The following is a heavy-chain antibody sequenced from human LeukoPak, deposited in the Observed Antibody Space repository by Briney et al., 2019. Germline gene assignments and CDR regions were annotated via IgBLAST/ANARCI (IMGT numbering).Heavy chain of an antibody. Sequence: GASVKVSCKASGYTFTSYDINWVRQATGQGLEWMGWMNPNSGNTGYAQKFQGRVTITRNTSISTAYMELSSLRSEDTAVYYCARTYYASSGYYTHDYWGQGTLVTVSS. CDR3: ARTYYASSGYYTHDY. CDR1: GYTFTSYD. J-gene: IGHJ4*02. CDR2: MNPNSGNT. D-gene: IGHD3-22*01. V-gene: IGHV1-8*03.